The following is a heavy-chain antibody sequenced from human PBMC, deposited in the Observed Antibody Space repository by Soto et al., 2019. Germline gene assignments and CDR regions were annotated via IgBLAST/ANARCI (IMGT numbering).Heavy chain of an antibody. CDR1: GGSFSGYY. CDR3: ARTRATPASRNLDY. J-gene: IGHJ4*02. CDR2: INPTGGS. D-gene: IGHD1-1*01. Sequence: PSETLSLTCAVYGGSFSGYYWSWVRQSPGKGLEWIGEINPTGGSKYNPSLKSRVTRSVDTSKDQFSLQLSSVTAADTAVYYCARTRATPASRNLDYWGQGTLVTVSS. V-gene: IGHV4-34*01.